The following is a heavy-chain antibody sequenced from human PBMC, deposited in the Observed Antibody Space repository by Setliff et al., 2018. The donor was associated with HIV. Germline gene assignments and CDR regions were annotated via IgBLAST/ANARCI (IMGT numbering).Heavy chain of an antibody. V-gene: IGHV3-23*01. D-gene: IGHD6-19*01. CDR1: GFTFSSYA. J-gene: IGHJ4*02. CDR3: EKDSRSGWSSQPPSQFDY. Sequence: PGGSRRLSGAASGFTFSSYAMSWVRQAAGKGLEWVSAITGSAGSTYYADSVKGRFTISRDNSKNTLYLQMNSLRAEDTAVYYCEKDSRSGWSSQPPSQFDYWGQGTLVTVSS. CDR2: ITGSAGST.